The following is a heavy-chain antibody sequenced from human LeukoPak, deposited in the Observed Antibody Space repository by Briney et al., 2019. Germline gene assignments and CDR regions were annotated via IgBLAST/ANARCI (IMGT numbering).Heavy chain of an antibody. CDR3: ARTPWPRYCSSTSCYTGGVYFDY. Sequence: SQTLSLTCTVSGGSISSGGYYWSWIRQHPGKGLEWIGYIYYSGSTYYNPSLKSRVTVSVDTSKNQFSLKLSSVTAADTAVYYCARTPWPRYCSSTSCYTGGVYFDYWGQGTLVTVSS. V-gene: IGHV4-31*03. CDR2: IYYSGST. D-gene: IGHD2-2*02. CDR1: GGSISSGGYY. J-gene: IGHJ4*02.